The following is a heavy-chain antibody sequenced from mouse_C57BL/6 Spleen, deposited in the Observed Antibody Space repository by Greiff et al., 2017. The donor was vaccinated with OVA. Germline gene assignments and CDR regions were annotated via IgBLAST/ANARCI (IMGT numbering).Heavy chain of an antibody. J-gene: IGHJ4*01. CDR2: IHPSDSDT. CDR1: GYTFTSYW. CDR3: ATIYYGGAMDY. V-gene: IGHV1-74*01. D-gene: IGHD1-2*01. Sequence: QVQLQQPGAELVKPGASVKVSCKASGYTFTSYWMHWVKQRPGQGLEWIGGIHPSDSDTNYNQKFKGKATLTVDKSSSTAYMQLSSLTSEDSAVYYCATIYYGGAMDYWGQGTSVTVSS.